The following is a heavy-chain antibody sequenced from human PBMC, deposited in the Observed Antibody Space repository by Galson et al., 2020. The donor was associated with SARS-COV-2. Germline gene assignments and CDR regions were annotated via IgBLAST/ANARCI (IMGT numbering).Heavy chain of an antibody. CDR3: AREAPQAGYGGYFYY. Sequence: ASVKVSCKASGYTFTGYYMHWVRQAPGQGLEWMGWINPNSGGTNYAQKFQGRVTMTRDTSISTAYMELSRLRSDDTAVYYCAREAPQAGYGGYFYYWGQGTLVTVSS. CDR1: GYTFTGYY. J-gene: IGHJ4*02. V-gene: IGHV1-2*02. D-gene: IGHD5-12*01. CDR2: INPNSGGT.